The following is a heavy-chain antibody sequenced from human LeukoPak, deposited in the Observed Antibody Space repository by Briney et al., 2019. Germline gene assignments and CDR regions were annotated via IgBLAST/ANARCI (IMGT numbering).Heavy chain of an antibody. J-gene: IGHJ4*02. CDR2: INAGNGNT. CDR3: APDPYYDYVWGSYRYDY. CDR1: GYTFTSYA. D-gene: IGHD3-16*02. Sequence: ASVKVSCKASGYTFTSYAMHWVRQAPGQRLEWMGWINAGNGNTKYSQKFQGRVTITRDTSASTAYMELSSLRSEDTAVYYCAPDPYYDYVWGSYRYDYWGQGTLVTVSS. V-gene: IGHV1-3*01.